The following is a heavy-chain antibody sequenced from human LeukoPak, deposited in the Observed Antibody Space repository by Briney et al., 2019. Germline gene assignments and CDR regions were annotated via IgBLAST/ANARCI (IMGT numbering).Heavy chain of an antibody. V-gene: IGHV3-30*18. CDR2: ISYDGSNK. CDR3: AKDDEYAVAGTYYYYGMDV. Sequence: GGSLRLSCAASGFTFSSYGMHWVRQAPGKGLEWVAVISYDGSNKYYADSVKGRFTISRDNSKNTLYLQMNSLRAEDTAVYYCAKDDEYAVAGTYYYYGMDVWGQGTTVTVSS. CDR1: GFTFSSYG. D-gene: IGHD6-19*01. J-gene: IGHJ6*02.